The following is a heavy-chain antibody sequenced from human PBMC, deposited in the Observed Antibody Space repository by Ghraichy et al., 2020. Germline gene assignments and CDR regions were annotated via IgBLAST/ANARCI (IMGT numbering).Heavy chain of an antibody. CDR1: GFIFSSYS. CDR2: ISSSSSTI. J-gene: IGHJ4*02. CDR3: ARDISY. Sequence: GESLNISCAASGFIFSSYSMIWVRQAPGKGLEWISYISSSSSTISYAASVKGRFSVSRDNAYNSLYLQMDSLRDDDTAVYFCARDISYWDQGTLVTVSS. V-gene: IGHV3-48*02.